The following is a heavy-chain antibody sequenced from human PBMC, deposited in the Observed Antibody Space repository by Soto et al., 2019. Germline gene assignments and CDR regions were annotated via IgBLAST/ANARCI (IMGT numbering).Heavy chain of an antibody. Sequence: GGSLRLSCAASGFTFSSYAMHWVRQAPGKGLEWVAVISYDGSNKYYADSVKGRFTISRDNSKNTLYLQMNSLRAEDTAVYYCARDRRGSFDYWGQGTLVTVSS. V-gene: IGHV3-30-3*01. CDR1: GFTFSSYA. CDR3: ARDRRGSFDY. CDR2: ISYDGSNK. J-gene: IGHJ4*02. D-gene: IGHD3-16*01.